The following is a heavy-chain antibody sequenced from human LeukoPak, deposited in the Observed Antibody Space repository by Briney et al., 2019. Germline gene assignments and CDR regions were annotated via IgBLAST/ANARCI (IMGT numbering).Heavy chain of an antibody. CDR1: GGTFSSYA. J-gene: IGHJ5*02. D-gene: IGHD3-22*01. CDR2: IIPIFGTA. Sequence: SVKVSCKASGGTFSSYAISWVRQASGQGLEWMGGIIPIFGTANYAQKFQGRVTITADESTSTAYMELSSLRSEDTAVYYCARGGNNLYYYDASNWFDPWGQGTLVTVSS. V-gene: IGHV1-69*13. CDR3: ARGGNNLYYYDASNWFDP.